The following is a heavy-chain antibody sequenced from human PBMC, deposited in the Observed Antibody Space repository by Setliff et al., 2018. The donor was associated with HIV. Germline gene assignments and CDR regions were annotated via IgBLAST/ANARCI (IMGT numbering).Heavy chain of an antibody. Sequence: PSETLSLTCDVSGYSISSGYYWGWIRQPPGKGLEWIGSIYHSGTTYYNPSLKSRVTISVDTSTNQFSLKLTSVTAADTAVYYCARVVGLSALDYWGQGTLVTVSS. D-gene: IGHD2-21*01. J-gene: IGHJ4*02. CDR2: IYHSGTT. CDR1: GYSISSGYY. V-gene: IGHV4-38-2*01. CDR3: ARVVGLSALDY.